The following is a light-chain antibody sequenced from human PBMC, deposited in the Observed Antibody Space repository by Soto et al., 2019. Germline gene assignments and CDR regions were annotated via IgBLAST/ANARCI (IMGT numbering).Light chain of an antibody. CDR2: EGS. CDR1: SSDVGSYNL. CDR3: YSYAGSSTPYV. Sequence: QSVLTQPASVSGSPGQSITISCTGTSSDVGSYNLVSWYQQHPGKAPKLMIYEGSKRPSGVSNRFSGSKSGNTASLTISGLQAEDEADYYCYSYAGSSTPYVFGIGTKVTVL. J-gene: IGLJ1*01. V-gene: IGLV2-23*01.